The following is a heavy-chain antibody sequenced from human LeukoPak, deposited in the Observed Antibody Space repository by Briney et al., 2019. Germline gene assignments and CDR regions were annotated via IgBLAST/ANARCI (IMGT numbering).Heavy chain of an antibody. CDR2: ISYSGRA. J-gene: IGHJ5*02. V-gene: IGHV4-59*01. D-gene: IGHD1-26*01. CDR3: ARVSAGGGSEWVDN. Sequence: SETLSLTCTVSGDSITDYYWSWIRQPPGKGLEWIGYISYSGRATYNPSVKSRVTISLAMSRTQFSLSLTSVTAADTAVYYCARVSAGGGSEWVDNWGQGTLVTVSS. CDR1: GDSITDYY.